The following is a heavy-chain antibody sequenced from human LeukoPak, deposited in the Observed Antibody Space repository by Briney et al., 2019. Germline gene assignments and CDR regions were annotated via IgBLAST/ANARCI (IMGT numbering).Heavy chain of an antibody. J-gene: IGHJ3*01. CDR1: GFTFSTYE. Sequence: GGSLRLSCAASGFTFSTYEMNWVRQAPGKGLEWVSYISISGNTIDYADSVKGRFTMSRDIAKNSLYLQMNSLGPEDTAVYYCARERTWGAFDVWGQGTMVTVSS. CDR3: ARERTWGAFDV. D-gene: IGHD7-27*01. CDR2: ISISGNTI. V-gene: IGHV3-48*03.